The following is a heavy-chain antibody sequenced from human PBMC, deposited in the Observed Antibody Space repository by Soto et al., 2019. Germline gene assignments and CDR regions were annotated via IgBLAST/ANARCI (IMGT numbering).Heavy chain of an antibody. CDR2: ISSGSAYI. V-gene: IGHV3-21*01. D-gene: IGHD1-26*01. CDR1: TFSMYS. Sequence: EVQVVESGGGLVHPGGSLRLSCNFTFSMYSMNWVRQAPGKGLEWVAYISSGSAYIKYADSVKGRFTISRDNAKNSVSLQMNSLRVDDTAVYFCTRDQGGSYDSWFDPWGLGTLVTVSS. J-gene: IGHJ5*02. CDR3: TRDQGGSYDSWFDP.